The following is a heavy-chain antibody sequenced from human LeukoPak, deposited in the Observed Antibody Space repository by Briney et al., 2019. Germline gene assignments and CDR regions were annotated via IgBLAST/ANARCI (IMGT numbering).Heavy chain of an antibody. CDR1: GYSFTSYW. CDR2: IYPGDSDT. D-gene: IGHD3-22*01. V-gene: IGHV5-51*01. Sequence: PGESLKISCKGSGYSFTSYWIGWVRQMPGKGLEWMGIIYPGDSDTRYSPSFQGQVTISADKSIGTAYLQWSSLKASDTAMHYCARQYYYDSSGWDAFDIWGQGTMVTVSS. J-gene: IGHJ3*02. CDR3: ARQYYYDSSGWDAFDI.